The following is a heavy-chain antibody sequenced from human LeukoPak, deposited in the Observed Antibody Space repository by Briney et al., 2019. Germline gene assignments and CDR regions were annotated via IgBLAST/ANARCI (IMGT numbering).Heavy chain of an antibody. D-gene: IGHD4-17*01. CDR2: IYYSGST. V-gene: IGHV4-59*01. CDR3: ARQPTVTTKCYFDY. CDR1: GGSISNYY. J-gene: IGHJ4*02. Sequence: PSETLSLTCTVSGGSISNYYWSWIRQPPGKGLEWIGYIYYSGSTNYSPSLKSRVTISVDTSKNQFSLNLTSVTAADTAVYYCARQPTVTTKCYFDYWGQGTLVTVSS.